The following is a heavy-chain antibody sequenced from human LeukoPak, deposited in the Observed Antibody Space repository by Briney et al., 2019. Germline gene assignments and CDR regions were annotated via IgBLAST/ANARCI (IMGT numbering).Heavy chain of an antibody. CDR1: GGSISSSSYY. Sequence: SETLSRTCTVSGGSISSSSYYWGWIRQPPGKGLEWIGSIYYSGSTYYNPSLKSRVTISVDTSKNQFSLKLSSVTAADTAVYYCAREDIVVSTLDYWGQGTLVTVSS. J-gene: IGHJ4*02. V-gene: IGHV4-39*07. CDR3: AREDIVVSTLDY. D-gene: IGHD2-15*01. CDR2: IYYSGST.